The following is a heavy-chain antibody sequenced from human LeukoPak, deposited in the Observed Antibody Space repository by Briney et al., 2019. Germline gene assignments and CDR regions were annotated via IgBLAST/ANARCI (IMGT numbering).Heavy chain of an antibody. J-gene: IGHJ4*02. CDR3: ARTEFYDFWSGYPTAFDY. V-gene: IGHV4-59*08. Sequence: SETLSLTCTVSGDSVTSFYWTWIRQHPGKGLEWIGYIYYSGSTNYNPSLRSRVTISIDTSRNQFSLNLTSVTAADTAMYYCARTEFYDFWSGYPTAFDYWGQGILVTVSS. D-gene: IGHD3-3*01. CDR2: IYYSGST. CDR1: GDSVTSFY.